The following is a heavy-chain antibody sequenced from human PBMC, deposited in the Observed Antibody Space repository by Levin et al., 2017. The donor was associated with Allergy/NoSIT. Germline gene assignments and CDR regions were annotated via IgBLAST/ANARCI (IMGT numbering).Heavy chain of an antibody. CDR1: GFTFSSYS. J-gene: IGHJ5*02. CDR2: ISSSSSYI. V-gene: IGHV3-21*01. CDR3: ARLPGLLSCS. Sequence: GESLKISCAASGFTFSSYSMNWVRQAPGKGLEWVSSISSSSSYIYYADSVKGRFTISRDNAKNSLYLQMNSLRAEDTAVYYCARLPGLLSCSWGQGTLVTVSS. D-gene: IGHD2/OR15-2a*01.